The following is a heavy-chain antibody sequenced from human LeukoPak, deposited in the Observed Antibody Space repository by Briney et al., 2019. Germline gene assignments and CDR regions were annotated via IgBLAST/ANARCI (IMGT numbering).Heavy chain of an antibody. Sequence: GGSLRLSCAASGFTVSSNYMSWVRQAPGKGLEWVSVIYGGDSTYYADSVKGRFTISRDNSKNTLYLQMNSLRAEDTATYYCARVWGPFSYSFYLYYFDYWGQGTLVTVSS. CDR1: GFTVSSNY. J-gene: IGHJ4*02. CDR2: IYGGDST. CDR3: ARVWGPFSYSFYLYYFDY. D-gene: IGHD5/OR15-5a*01. V-gene: IGHV3-53*01.